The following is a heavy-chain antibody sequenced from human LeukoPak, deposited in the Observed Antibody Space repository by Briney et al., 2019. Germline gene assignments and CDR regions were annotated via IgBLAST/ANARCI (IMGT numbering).Heavy chain of an antibody. CDR1: GFTFSSYG. CDR3: AKDKPGISVAPDYFDY. J-gene: IGHJ4*02. V-gene: IGHV3-23*01. CDR2: ISGGGDST. Sequence: PGGSLRLSCAASGFTFSSYGMTWVRQAPGKGLEWVSAISGGGDSTYYADSVKGRFTISRDNSKNTLYLQMNSLTAEDTAVYYCAKDKPGISVAPDYFDYWGQGTLVTVSS. D-gene: IGHD6-19*01.